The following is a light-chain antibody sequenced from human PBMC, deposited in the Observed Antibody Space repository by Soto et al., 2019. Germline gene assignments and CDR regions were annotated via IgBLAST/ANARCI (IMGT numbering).Light chain of an antibody. CDR3: SSYAGDNRLV. Sequence: QSALTQPPSASGSPGQSVPISSTGTSGDIGRYNYVSWYQQHPGKAPKLIVFEVAQRPTGVPDRFSASKSGNTASLTVSGLKTEDEADYYCSSYAGDNRLVFGGGTKLTVL. J-gene: IGLJ3*02. CDR1: SGDIGRYNY. V-gene: IGLV2-8*01. CDR2: EVA.